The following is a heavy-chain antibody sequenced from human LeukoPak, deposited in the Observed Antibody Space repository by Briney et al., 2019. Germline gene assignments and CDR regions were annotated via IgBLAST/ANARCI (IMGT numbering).Heavy chain of an antibody. CDR3: ARAEHIVVVTAPSSNAFDI. V-gene: IGHV4-59*01. Sequence: SETLSLTCTVSGGSISSYYWSWIRQPPGKGLEWIGFIFYSGTTNYNPSLKSRVTISVDTSKNQFSLKLSSVTAADTAVYYCARAEHIVVVTAPSSNAFDIWGQGTMVTVSS. J-gene: IGHJ3*02. D-gene: IGHD2-21*02. CDR2: IFYSGTT. CDR1: GGSISSYY.